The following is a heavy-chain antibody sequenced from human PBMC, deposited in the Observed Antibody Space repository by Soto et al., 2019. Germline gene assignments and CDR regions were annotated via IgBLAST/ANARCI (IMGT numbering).Heavy chain of an antibody. Sequence: QVQLVQSGAEVKKPGSSVKVSCKASRGTFSSYAISWVRQAPGQGLEWMGGIIPIFGTANYAQKFQGRVTITADESTSTAYMELSSLRSEDTAVYYCARARTTVTTSFVYYYYGMDVWGQGTTVTVSS. CDR1: RGTFSSYA. J-gene: IGHJ6*02. V-gene: IGHV1-69*01. CDR3: ARARTTVTTSFVYYYYGMDV. CDR2: IIPIFGTA. D-gene: IGHD4-17*01.